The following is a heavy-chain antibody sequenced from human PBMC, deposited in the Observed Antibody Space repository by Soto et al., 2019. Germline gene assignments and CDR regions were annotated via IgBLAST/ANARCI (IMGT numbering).Heavy chain of an antibody. CDR2: ISGSGGST. Sequence: GGSLRLSCAASGFTFISYAMSWVRQAPGKGLEWVSAISGSGGSTYYADSVKGRFTISRDNSKNTLYLQMNSLRAEDTAVYYCAKLHRLVGATNFDYWGQGTLVTVSS. V-gene: IGHV3-23*01. CDR3: AKLHRLVGATNFDY. D-gene: IGHD1-26*01. J-gene: IGHJ4*02. CDR1: GFTFISYA.